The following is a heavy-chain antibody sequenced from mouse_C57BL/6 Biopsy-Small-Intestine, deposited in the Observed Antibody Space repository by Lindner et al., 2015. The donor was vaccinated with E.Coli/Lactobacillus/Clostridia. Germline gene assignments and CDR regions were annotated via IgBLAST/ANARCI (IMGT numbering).Heavy chain of an antibody. J-gene: IGHJ1*03. CDR3: ARRAYYYGSGYGYFDV. CDR1: GYTFTDYN. V-gene: IGHV1-18*01. D-gene: IGHD1-1*01. Sequence: VQLQESGPELVKPGASVKIPCKASGYTFTDYNMDWVKQSHGKSLEWIGDINPNNAGTIYNQKFKGKATLTVDKSSSTAYMELRSLTSEDTAVYYCARRAYYYGSGYGYFDVWGTGTTVTVSS. CDR2: INPNNAGT.